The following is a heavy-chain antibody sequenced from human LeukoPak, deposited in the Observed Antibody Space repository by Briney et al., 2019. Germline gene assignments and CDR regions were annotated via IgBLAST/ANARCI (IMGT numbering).Heavy chain of an antibody. V-gene: IGHV5-51*01. J-gene: IGHJ4*02. CDR3: ARHRGDFNYYDSSGYYYSDY. CDR1: GYSFTSYW. Sequence: PGESLKISCKGSGYSFTSYWIGWVRQMPGKGLEWMGIIYPGDSDTRYSPSFQGQVTISDDKSISTAYLQWSSLKASDTAMYYCARHRGDFNYYDSSGYYYSDYWGQGTLVTVSS. CDR2: IYPGDSDT. D-gene: IGHD3-22*01.